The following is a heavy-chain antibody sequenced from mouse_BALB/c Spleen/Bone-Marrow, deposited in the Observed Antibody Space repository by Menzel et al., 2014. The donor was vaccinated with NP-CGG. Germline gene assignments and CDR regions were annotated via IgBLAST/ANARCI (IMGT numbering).Heavy chain of an antibody. CDR1: GIDLSSYY. J-gene: IGHJ4*01. CDR2: IYASGST. Sequence: LEESGGRLVTPGTPLTLTCTASGIDLSSYYMGWVRQAPGKGLEWIGIIYASGSTYYATWAKGRFTISKTSTTVDLKITSPTTEDTATYFCARDTAYATDLWGQGTLVTVSS. CDR3: ARDTAYATDL. V-gene: IGHV5-6-5*01.